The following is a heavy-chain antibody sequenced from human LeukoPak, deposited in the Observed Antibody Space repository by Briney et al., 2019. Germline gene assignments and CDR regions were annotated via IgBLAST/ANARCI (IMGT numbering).Heavy chain of an antibody. CDR1: GGSMHGYY. J-gene: IGHJ4*02. Sequence: SETLSLTCTVSGGSMHGYYWSWVRQAPGKALEWIGQIYYTGSTSYSPSLKSRVTISVDTSKNQFSLNLSSVTAADTAVYYCARPFKDTTVTSGFDYWGQGTLVTVSS. V-gene: IGHV4-59*08. CDR2: IYYTGST. CDR3: ARPFKDTTVTSGFDY. D-gene: IGHD4-17*01.